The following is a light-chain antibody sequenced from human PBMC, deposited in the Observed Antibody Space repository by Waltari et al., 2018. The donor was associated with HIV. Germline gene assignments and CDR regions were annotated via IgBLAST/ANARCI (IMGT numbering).Light chain of an antibody. CDR1: SSDIGYFNY. CDR2: DVN. V-gene: IGLV2-8*01. Sequence: QSALTQPPSASGSPGQSVTVSCTGTSSDIGYFNYVSWYQQHPGKAPKLLIYDVNRRPSGVPDRFPASKSGGTASLTVSGLLAEDEADYYCAAYAGNNIVIFGGGTKVTV. J-gene: IGLJ2*01. CDR3: AAYAGNNIVI.